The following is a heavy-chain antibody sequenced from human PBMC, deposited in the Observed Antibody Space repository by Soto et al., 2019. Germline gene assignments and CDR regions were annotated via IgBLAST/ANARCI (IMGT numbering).Heavy chain of an antibody. J-gene: IGHJ5*02. CDR3: ARGLLVVAATLGVWFDP. CDR2: INHSGST. Sequence: TLSLTCAVSGGSISSSNWWSWIRQPPGKGLEWIGEINHSGSTNYNPSLKSRVTISVDTSKNQFSLKLSSVTAADTAVYYCARGLLVVAATLGVWFDPWGQGTLVTVSS. V-gene: IGHV4-4*02. CDR1: GGSISSSNW. D-gene: IGHD2-15*01.